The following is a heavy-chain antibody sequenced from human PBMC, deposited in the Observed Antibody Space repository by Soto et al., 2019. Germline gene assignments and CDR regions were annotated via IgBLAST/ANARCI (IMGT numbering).Heavy chain of an antibody. D-gene: IGHD2-2*01. Sequence: QVTLKESGPVLVKPTETLTLTCTVSGFSLRNARMGVSWIRQPPGKALEWLAHIFSNDEKSYSTSLKSRLTISKDPAKSQVVLTMTNMDPVDTATYYCVRIPAAYGGWFDPWGQGTLVTVSS. CDR3: VRIPAAYGGWFDP. J-gene: IGHJ5*02. V-gene: IGHV2-26*01. CDR1: GFSLRNARMG. CDR2: IFSNDEK.